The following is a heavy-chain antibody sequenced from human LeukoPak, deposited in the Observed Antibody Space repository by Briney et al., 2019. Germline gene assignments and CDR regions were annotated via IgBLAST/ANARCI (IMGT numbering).Heavy chain of an antibody. V-gene: IGHV7-4-1*02. CDR1: GYTFKTYN. CDR3: ARDPPAGTSPFDY. J-gene: IGHJ4*02. Sequence: GASVKVSCKASGYTFKTYNMNWVRQAPGQGLEWMGRINTNTGNPTYAQGFTGRFVFSLDTSVSTAYLQINSLKAEDTAVYYCARDPPAGTSPFDYWGQGTLVTVSS. CDR2: INTNTGNP. D-gene: IGHD6-13*01.